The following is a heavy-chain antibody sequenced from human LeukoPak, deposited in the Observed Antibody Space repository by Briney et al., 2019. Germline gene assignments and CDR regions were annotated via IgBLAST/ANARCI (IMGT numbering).Heavy chain of an antibody. D-gene: IGHD6-19*01. Sequence: GGSLRLSCAASGFTFSSYAMSWVRQAPGKGLEWVSAISGSGGSTYYADSVKGRFTISRDNSKNTLYLQMNSLRAEDTAVYYCAKASGYSSDWDWFDPWGQGTLVTVSS. CDR3: AKASGYSSDWDWFDP. CDR1: GFTFSSYA. CDR2: ISGSGGST. V-gene: IGHV3-23*01. J-gene: IGHJ5*02.